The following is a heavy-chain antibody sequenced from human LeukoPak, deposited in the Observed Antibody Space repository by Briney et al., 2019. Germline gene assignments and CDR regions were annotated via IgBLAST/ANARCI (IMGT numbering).Heavy chain of an antibody. J-gene: IGHJ4*02. CDR2: ISSNGGTT. D-gene: IGHD1-1*01. V-gene: IGHV3-64*01. Sequence: GGSLRLSCAASGFSFSSYDVHWVRQAPGKGLEYVSEISSNGGTTYYANSVKGRFTISRDNSKNTLYLQLGSLRPEDMAVYYCARRPGTSQFDHWGQGTLVTVSS. CDR1: GFSFSSYD. CDR3: ARRPGTSQFDH.